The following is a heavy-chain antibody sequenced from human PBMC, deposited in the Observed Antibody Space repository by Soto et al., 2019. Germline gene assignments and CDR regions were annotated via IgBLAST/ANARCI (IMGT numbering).Heavy chain of an antibody. CDR2: INHSGST. Sequence: PSETLSLTCAVYGGSFSGYYWSWIRQPPGKGLEWIGEINHSGSTNYNPSLKSRVTISVDTSKNQFSLKLSSVTAADTAVYYCASSGTPSYSGYDSRPMYYFDYWGQGTLVTVSS. J-gene: IGHJ4*02. CDR1: GGSFSGYY. D-gene: IGHD5-12*01. CDR3: ASSGTPSYSGYDSRPMYYFDY. V-gene: IGHV4-34*01.